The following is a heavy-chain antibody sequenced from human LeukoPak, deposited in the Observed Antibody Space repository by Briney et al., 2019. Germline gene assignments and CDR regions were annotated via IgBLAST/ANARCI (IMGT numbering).Heavy chain of an antibody. CDR1: GFTFSSYA. V-gene: IGHV3-30-3*01. CDR2: ISYDGSNK. D-gene: IGHD1-26*01. CDR3: ARGGGSAGDF. Sequence: GGSLRLSCAASGFTFSSYAMHWVRQAPGKGLEWVAVISYDGSNKYYADSVKGRFTISRDNAKNTVYLQMNSLRADDTAVYYCARGGGSAGDFWGQGILVTVSS. J-gene: IGHJ4*02.